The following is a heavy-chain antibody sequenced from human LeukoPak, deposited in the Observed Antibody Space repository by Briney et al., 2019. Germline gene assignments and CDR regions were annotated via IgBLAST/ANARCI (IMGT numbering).Heavy chain of an antibody. V-gene: IGHV1-8*01. Sequence: ASVKVSCKASGYTFTSYDINWVRQATGQGLEWMGWMNPNSGNTGHAQKFQGRVTMTRNTSISTAYMELSSLRSEDTAVYYCARATSSHYYDSTGDHLGYWGQGTLVTVSS. CDR3: ARATSSHYYDSTGDHLGY. CDR2: MNPNSGNT. CDR1: GYTFTSYD. D-gene: IGHD3-22*01. J-gene: IGHJ4*02.